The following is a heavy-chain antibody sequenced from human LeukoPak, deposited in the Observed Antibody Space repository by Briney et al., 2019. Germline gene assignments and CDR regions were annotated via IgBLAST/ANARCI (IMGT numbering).Heavy chain of an antibody. J-gene: IGHJ3*02. V-gene: IGHV3-21*01. D-gene: IGHD1-26*01. CDR1: GFTFSSYS. CDR3: ARVGGSYEIAAFDI. Sequence: GGSLRPSCAASGFTFSSYSMNWVRQAPGKGLEWVSSISSSSSYIYYADSVKGRFTISRDNAKNSLYLQMNSLRAEDTAVYYCARVGGSYEIAAFDIWGQGTMVTVSS. CDR2: ISSSSSYI.